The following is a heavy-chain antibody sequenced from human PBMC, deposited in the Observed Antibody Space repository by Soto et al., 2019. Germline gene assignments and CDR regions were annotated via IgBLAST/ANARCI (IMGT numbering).Heavy chain of an antibody. Sequence: LRLSCAASGFTFSSYGMHWVRQAPGKGLEWVAVISYDGSNKYYADSVKGRFTISRDNSKNTLYLQMNSLRAEDTAVYYCAKGRELLAFDYWGQGTLVTVSS. V-gene: IGHV3-30*18. CDR1: GFTFSSYG. J-gene: IGHJ4*02. D-gene: IGHD1-26*01. CDR2: ISYDGSNK. CDR3: AKGRELLAFDY.